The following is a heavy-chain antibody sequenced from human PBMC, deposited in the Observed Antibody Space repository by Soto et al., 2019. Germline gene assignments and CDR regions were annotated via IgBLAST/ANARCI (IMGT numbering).Heavy chain of an antibody. CDR2: ISGSGGST. CDR3: AKDPYGDYEYYFDF. D-gene: IGHD4-17*01. J-gene: IGHJ4*02. V-gene: IGHV3-23*01. Sequence: GGSLRLSCAASGITFSSYAMSWVRQAPGKGLEWVSAISGSGGSTYYAASVKVRFTISRDNSKNTLYLQMNSLRAEDTAVYYCAKDPYGDYEYYFDFWGQETLVTVSS. CDR1: GITFSSYA.